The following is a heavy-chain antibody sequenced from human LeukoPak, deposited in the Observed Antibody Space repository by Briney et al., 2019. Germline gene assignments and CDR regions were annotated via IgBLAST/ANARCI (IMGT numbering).Heavy chain of an antibody. J-gene: IGHJ4*02. CDR1: GYTFTSYG. CDR2: ISAYNGNT. Sequence: ASVKVSCKASGYTFTSYGISWVRQAPGQGLEWMGWISAYNGNTNYAQKLQGRVTMTTDTSTSTAYMELRSLRSDDTAVYYCARERGNYDSSGYYYITIDYWGQGTLVTVSS. CDR3: ARERGNYDSSGYYYITIDY. D-gene: IGHD3-22*01. V-gene: IGHV1-18*01.